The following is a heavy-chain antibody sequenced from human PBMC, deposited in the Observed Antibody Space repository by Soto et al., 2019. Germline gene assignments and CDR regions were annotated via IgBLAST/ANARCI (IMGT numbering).Heavy chain of an antibody. V-gene: IGHV3-30*04. CDR1: GFTFSNYT. J-gene: IGHJ4*02. D-gene: IGHD3-10*01. Sequence: GGSLRLSCAASGFTFSNYTMHWVRQAPGKGLEWVALISYDEIDKYFADAVKGRFTISRDNSKNTLYLQMDSLRAEDTAVYYCAGRSGSSDYWGRGTLVTV. CDR2: ISYDEIDK. CDR3: AGRSGSSDY.